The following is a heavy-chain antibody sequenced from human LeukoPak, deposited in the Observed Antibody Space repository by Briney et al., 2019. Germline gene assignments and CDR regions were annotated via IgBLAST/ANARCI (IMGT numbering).Heavy chain of an antibody. J-gene: IGHJ5*02. CDR1: GGSFSGYY. V-gene: IGHV4-34*01. D-gene: IGHD6-13*01. CDR2: INHSGST. CDR3: ARGGPSIAAAGPGPNWFDP. Sequence: SETLSLTCAVYGGSFSGYYWSWIRQPPGKGLEWIGEINHSGSTNYNPSLKSRVTISVDTSKNQFSLKLSSVTAADTAVYYCARGGPSIAAAGPGPNWFDPWGQGTLVTVSS.